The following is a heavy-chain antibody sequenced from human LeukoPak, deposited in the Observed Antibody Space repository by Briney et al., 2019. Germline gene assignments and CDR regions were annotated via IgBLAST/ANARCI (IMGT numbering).Heavy chain of an antibody. CDR2: IIPIFGTA. J-gene: IGHJ6*02. CDR1: GGTFSSYA. CDR3: ARDRGITIPGYYGMDV. V-gene: IGHV1-69*01. D-gene: IGHD3-3*01. Sequence: SVKVSCKASGGTFSSYAISWVRQAPGQGLEWMGGIIPIFGTANYAQKFQGRVTITADESTSTAYMELSSLRSEDTAVYYCARDRGITIPGYYGMDVWGQGTTVTVSS.